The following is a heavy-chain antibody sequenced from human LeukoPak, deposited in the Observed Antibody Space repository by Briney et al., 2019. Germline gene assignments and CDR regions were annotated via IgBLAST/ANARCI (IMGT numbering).Heavy chain of an antibody. V-gene: IGHV3-33*01. CDR2: IWYDGTKE. J-gene: IGHJ4*02. CDR3: ARQQQQLWYD. Sequence: GGSLRLSCAASGFTLSSYGMHWVRQAPGKGLEWVAVIWYDGTKEYDADSVKGRFTISRDNSKNTLYLQMNSLRAEDTAVYFCARQQQQLWYDWGQGTLVTVSS. D-gene: IGHD5-18*01. CDR1: GFTLSSYG.